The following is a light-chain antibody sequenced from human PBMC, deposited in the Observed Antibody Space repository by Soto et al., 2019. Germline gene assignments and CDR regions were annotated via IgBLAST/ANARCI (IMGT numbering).Light chain of an antibody. Sequence: DIPMTQSASCLSASVGDRVTITCQASQDISDVLNWYQQQPGKAPKVLIYEASKWQSGVPSRFSGRGSGKDFTFAISSLEPDDSGTYYCQQCTDLPITFGQGTRLEIK. J-gene: IGKJ5*01. CDR2: EAS. V-gene: IGKV1-33*01. CDR3: QQCTDLPIT. CDR1: QDISDV.